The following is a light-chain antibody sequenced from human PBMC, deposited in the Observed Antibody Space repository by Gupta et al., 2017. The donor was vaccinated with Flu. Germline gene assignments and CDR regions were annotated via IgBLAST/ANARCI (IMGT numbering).Light chain of an antibody. CDR2: EVS. J-gene: IGLJ1*01. Sequence: QSALTQPASVSGSPGQSITISCTGSSSDVGSYNYVSWYQQHPGTAPKLMIYEVSNRPSGVSNRFSGSKSGDTASLTISGLQAEDEADYYCSSCSSTNTRVFGTGTKVTVL. CDR3: SSCSSTNTRV. CDR1: SSDVGSYNY. V-gene: IGLV2-14*01.